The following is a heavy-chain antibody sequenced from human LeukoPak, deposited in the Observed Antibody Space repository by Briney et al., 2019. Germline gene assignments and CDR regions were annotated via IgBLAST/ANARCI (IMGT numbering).Heavy chain of an antibody. V-gene: IGHV4-59*01. D-gene: IGHD6-19*01. Sequence: SETLSLTCTVSGGSISSYYWSWLRQPPGKGLEWIGYIYYSGSTNYNPSLKSRVTISVDTYKNQFSLKLSSVTAADTAVYYCAAMTGIAVAGTAYWGQGTLVTVSS. J-gene: IGHJ4*02. CDR2: IYYSGST. CDR1: GGSISSYY. CDR3: AAMTGIAVAGTAY.